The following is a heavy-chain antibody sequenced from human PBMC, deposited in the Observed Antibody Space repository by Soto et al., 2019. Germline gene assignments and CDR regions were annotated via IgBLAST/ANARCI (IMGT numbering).Heavy chain of an antibody. CDR2: INHSGST. J-gene: IGHJ6*03. CDR3: ARVNRLWFGELRTADYQPLIDYYYYMDV. D-gene: IGHD3-10*01. CDR1: GGSFSGYY. V-gene: IGHV4-34*01. Sequence: SETLSLTCAVYGGSFSGYYWSWIRQPPGKGLEWIGEINHSGSTNYNPSLKSRVTISVDTSKNQFSLKLSSVTAADTAVYYCARVNRLWFGELRTADYQPLIDYYYYMDVWGKGTTVTVSS.